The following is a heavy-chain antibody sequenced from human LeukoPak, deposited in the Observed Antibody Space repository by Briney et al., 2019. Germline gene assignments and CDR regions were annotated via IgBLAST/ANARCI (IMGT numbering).Heavy chain of an antibody. CDR1: GFIVSSNY. D-gene: IGHD4-11*01. CDR2: ISYDGSNK. J-gene: IGHJ4*02. V-gene: IGHV3-30-3*01. CDR3: ASHDYSNYGY. Sequence: PGGSLRLSCAASGFIVSSNYMSWVRQAPGKGLEWVAVISYDGSNKYYADSVKGRFTISRDNSKNTLYLQMNSLRAEDTAVYYCASHDYSNYGYWGQGTLVTVSS.